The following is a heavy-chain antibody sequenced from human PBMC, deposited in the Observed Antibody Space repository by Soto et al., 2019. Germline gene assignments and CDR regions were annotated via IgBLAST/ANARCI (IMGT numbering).Heavy chain of an antibody. Sequence: PGGSLRLSCAASGFTVSSNYMSWVRQAPGKGLEWVSVIYSGGSRYYADSVKGRFTISRDNSKNTLYLQMNSLRAEDTAVYYCGAASYGYDYYGMDVWGQGTTVTVSS. V-gene: IGHV3-53*01. CDR3: GAASYGYDYYGMDV. CDR1: GFTVSSNY. D-gene: IGHD5-18*01. CDR2: IYSGGSR. J-gene: IGHJ6*02.